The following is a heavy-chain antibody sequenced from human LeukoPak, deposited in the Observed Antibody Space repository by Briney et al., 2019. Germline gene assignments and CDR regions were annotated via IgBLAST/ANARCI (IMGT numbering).Heavy chain of an antibody. V-gene: IGHV1-69*06. J-gene: IGHJ5*02. D-gene: IGHD1-14*01. Sequence: ASVKVSCKASGGTFSSYAISWVRQAPGQGLEWMGGIIPIFGTANYAQKFQGRVTITADKSTSTAYMELSSLRSEDTAVYYCASTCRNQNWFDPWGQGNLVTVSS. CDR1: GGTFSSYA. CDR2: IIPIFGTA. CDR3: ASTCRNQNWFDP.